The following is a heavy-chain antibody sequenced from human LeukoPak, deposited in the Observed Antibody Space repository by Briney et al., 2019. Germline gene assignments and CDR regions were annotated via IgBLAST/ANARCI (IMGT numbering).Heavy chain of an antibody. CDR1: GFTFSSYA. V-gene: IGHV3-23*01. CDR3: AKVPYDSVGYYYFDY. CDR2: ISGSGGST. Sequence: GGSLRLPCAASGFTFSSYAMSWVRQAPGKGLEWVSAISGSGGSTYYADSVKGRFTISRDNSKNTLYLQMNSLRAEDTALYYCAKVPYDSVGYYYFDYWGQGTLVTVSS. D-gene: IGHD3-22*01. J-gene: IGHJ4*02.